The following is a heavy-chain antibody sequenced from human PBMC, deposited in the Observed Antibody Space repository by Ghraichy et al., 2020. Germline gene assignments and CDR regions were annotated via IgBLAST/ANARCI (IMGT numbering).Heavy chain of an antibody. Sequence: GGSLRLSCAASGFTFSSYWMSWVRQAPGKGLEWVANIKQDGSEKYYVDSVKGRFTISRDNAKNSLYLQMNSLRAEDTAVYYCARDGSGYDYLGDAFDIWGQGTMVTVSS. CDR1: GFTFSSYW. J-gene: IGHJ3*02. V-gene: IGHV3-7*03. CDR2: IKQDGSEK. D-gene: IGHD5-12*01. CDR3: ARDGSGYDYLGDAFDI.